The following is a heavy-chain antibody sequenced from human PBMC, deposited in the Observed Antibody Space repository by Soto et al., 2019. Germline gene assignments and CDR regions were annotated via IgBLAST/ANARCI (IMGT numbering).Heavy chain of an antibody. Sequence: PGGSLRLSCAASGFTFSSYAMHWVRQAPGKGLEWVAVISYDGSNKYYADSVRGRFTISRDNSKNTLYLQMNSLRAEDTAVYYCAWGPGSGWYGGVFDYWGQGTLVTVSS. J-gene: IGHJ4*02. CDR1: GFTFSSYA. D-gene: IGHD6-19*01. CDR3: AWGPGSGWYGGVFDY. CDR2: ISYDGSNK. V-gene: IGHV3-30-3*01.